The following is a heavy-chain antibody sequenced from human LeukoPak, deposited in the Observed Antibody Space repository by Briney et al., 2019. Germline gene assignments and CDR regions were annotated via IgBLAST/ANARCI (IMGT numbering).Heavy chain of an antibody. J-gene: IGHJ6*02. V-gene: IGHV3-7*02. CDR3: ARGGGYGVDV. Sequence: PGGSLRLSCAASGFTFTDFWMRWVRQAPGKGLEWVANIKRDGSEVYYVDTVKGRFTISRDNAKNSLYLQMNSLRAEDTAVYYCARGGGYGVDVWGQGPTVTVSS. CDR2: IKRDGSEV. D-gene: IGHD3-16*01. CDR1: GFTFTDFW.